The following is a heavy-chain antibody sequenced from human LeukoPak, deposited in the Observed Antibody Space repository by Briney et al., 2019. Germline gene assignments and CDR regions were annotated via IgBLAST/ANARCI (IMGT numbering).Heavy chain of an antibody. J-gene: IGHJ4*02. CDR3: VRHLSDITGCPNF. CDR1: GYTFATYW. V-gene: IGHV5-51*01. CDR2: LYPGDART. Sequence: GGSLKISCKGAGYTFATYWIGWVRRMPRKSLELMGTLYPGDARTTYSPSFQGQVTISADKSIRTAYLQFNSLKASDTALYYCVRHLSDITGCPNFWGPGTLITVAS. D-gene: IGHD6-25*01.